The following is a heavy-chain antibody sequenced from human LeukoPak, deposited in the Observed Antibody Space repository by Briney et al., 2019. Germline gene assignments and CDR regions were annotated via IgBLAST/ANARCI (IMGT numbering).Heavy chain of an antibody. CDR3: TKGGFKYFDWSYFDY. Sequence: GGSLRLSCAASGFTFSDYYMSWLRQAPGKGLEWFSYNSSSSSYTNYAGSVKGRFTISRDNAKNSLYLQMNSLSAEDTAFYYCTKGGFKYFDWSYFDYWGQGTLVTVSS. D-gene: IGHD3-9*01. CDR1: GFTFSDYY. CDR2: NSSSSSYT. V-gene: IGHV3-11*06. J-gene: IGHJ4*02.